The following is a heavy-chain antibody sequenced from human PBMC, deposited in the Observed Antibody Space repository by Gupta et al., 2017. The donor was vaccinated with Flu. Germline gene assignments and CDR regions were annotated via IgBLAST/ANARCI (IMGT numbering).Heavy chain of an antibody. CDR3: ANDYYDREYYYYGMDV. CDR1: GGTFSSYT. D-gene: IGHD3-22*01. J-gene: IGHJ6*01. CDR2: IIPILGIA. Sequence: QVQLVQSGAEVKKPGSSVKVSCKASGGTFSSYTISWVRQAPGQGLEWMGRIIPILGIANYAQKFQGRVTITADKSTSTAYMELSSLRSEDTAVYYCANDYYDREYYYYGMDVWGQGTTVTVS. V-gene: IGHV1-69*02.